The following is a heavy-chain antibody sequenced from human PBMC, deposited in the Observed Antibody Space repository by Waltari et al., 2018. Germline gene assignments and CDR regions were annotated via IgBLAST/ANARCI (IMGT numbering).Heavy chain of an antibody. Sequence: EVQLVESGGGLVQPGGSLRLSCAASGFSLSVYGMNWVRQAPGKGMEWLSFISSSGPTIHYADSVKGRFTVSRDNTKHSLSLQMNSLRAEDTAVYYCARVWGVTTSDFWGQGTLVTVSS. D-gene: IGHD4-17*01. CDR2: ISSSGPTI. CDR1: GFSLSVYG. V-gene: IGHV3-48*03. CDR3: ARVWGVTTSDF. J-gene: IGHJ4*02.